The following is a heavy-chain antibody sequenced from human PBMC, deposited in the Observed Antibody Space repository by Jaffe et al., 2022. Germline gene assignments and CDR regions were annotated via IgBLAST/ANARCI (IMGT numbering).Heavy chain of an antibody. J-gene: IGHJ4*02. CDR3: TRGGYNWNGLGY. Sequence: EVQLVESGGGLVQPGRSLRLSCTASGFTFGDYAMSWVRQAPGKGLEWVGFIRSKAYGGTTEYAASVKGRFTISRDDSKSIAYLQMNSLKTEDTAVYYCTRGGYNWNGLGYWGQGTLVTVSS. V-gene: IGHV3-49*04. D-gene: IGHD1-1*01. CDR2: IRSKAYGGTT. CDR1: GFTFGDYA.